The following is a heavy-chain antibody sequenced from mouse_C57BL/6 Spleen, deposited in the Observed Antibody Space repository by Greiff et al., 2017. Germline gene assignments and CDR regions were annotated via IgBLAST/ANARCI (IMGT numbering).Heavy chain of an antibody. CDR2: IYPGNSDT. CDR1: GYTFTSYW. J-gene: IGHJ2*01. CDR3: TRWGLRRGDYFDY. V-gene: IGHV1-5*01. Sequence: EVQLQESGTVLVRPGASVKMSCKTSGYTFTSYWMHWVKQRPGQGLEWIGAIYPGNSDTSYNQKFKGKAKLTAVTSASTAYMELSSLTNEDSAVYYCTRWGLRRGDYFDYWGQGTTVTVSA. D-gene: IGHD2-4*01.